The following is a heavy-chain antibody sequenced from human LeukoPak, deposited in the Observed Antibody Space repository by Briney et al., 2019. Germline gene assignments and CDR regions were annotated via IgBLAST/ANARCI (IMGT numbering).Heavy chain of an antibody. CDR3: ARGRKDYYGSGSYRGQFDP. Sequence: SETLSLTCTVSGGSISSYYWSWIRQPAGKGLEWIGRIYSSGTTNYNSSLKSRVTMSIDTSKNQFSLNLSSVTAADTAVYYCARGRKDYYGSGSYRGQFDPWGQGTLVTVSS. CDR1: GGSISSYY. J-gene: IGHJ5*02. CDR2: IYSSGTT. D-gene: IGHD3-10*01. V-gene: IGHV4-4*07.